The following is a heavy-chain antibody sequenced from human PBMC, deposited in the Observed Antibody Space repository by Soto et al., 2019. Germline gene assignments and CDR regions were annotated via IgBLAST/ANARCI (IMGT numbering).Heavy chain of an antibody. D-gene: IGHD4-17*01. CDR3: ARGLENYGDYGGYYYYGMDV. J-gene: IGHJ6*02. Sequence: ASVKVSCKASGYTFTSYGISWVRQAPGQGLEWMGWISAYNGNTNYAQKLQGRVTMTTDTSTSTAYMELRSLRSDDTAVYYCARGLENYGDYGGYYYYGMDVWGQETTVTVS. V-gene: IGHV1-18*01. CDR1: GYTFTSYG. CDR2: ISAYNGNT.